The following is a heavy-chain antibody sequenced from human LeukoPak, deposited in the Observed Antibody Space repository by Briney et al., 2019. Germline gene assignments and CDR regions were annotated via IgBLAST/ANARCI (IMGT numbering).Heavy chain of an antibody. D-gene: IGHD2-2*01. V-gene: IGHV4-34*01. Sequence: PSETLSLTCAVYGGSFSGYYWSWIRQPPGKGLEWIGEINHSGSTNYNPSLKSRVTISVDTSKNQFSLKLSSVTAADTAVYYCARAYHCSSTSCYAVGFDYWGQGTLVTVSS. J-gene: IGHJ4*02. CDR1: GGSFSGYY. CDR2: INHSGST. CDR3: ARAYHCSSTSCYAVGFDY.